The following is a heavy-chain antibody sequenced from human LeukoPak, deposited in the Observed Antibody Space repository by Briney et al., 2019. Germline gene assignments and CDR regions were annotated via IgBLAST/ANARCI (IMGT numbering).Heavy chain of an antibody. CDR3: ARARLGAFDI. D-gene: IGHD3-22*01. J-gene: IGHJ3*02. CDR2: INTDGNIT. V-gene: IGHV3-74*01. CDR1: GFTFSNYW. Sequence: GGSLRLSCAASGFTFSNYWMHWVRQAPGKGPVWVSRINTDGNITTYADSVKGRFSISRDNAKNALYLQMNSLRAEDTAVYYCARARLGAFDIWGQGTMVTVSS.